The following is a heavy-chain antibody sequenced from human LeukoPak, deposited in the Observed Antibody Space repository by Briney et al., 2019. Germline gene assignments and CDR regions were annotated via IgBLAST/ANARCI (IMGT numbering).Heavy chain of an antibody. V-gene: IGHV1-2*02. CDR3: ARDREMATITFHDAFDI. D-gene: IGHD5-24*01. Sequence: GASVKVSCKASGYTFTGYYMHWVRQAPGQGLEWMGWINPNTGDTNYAQKFQGRVTMTRDTSISTAYMELSRLRSDDTAVYYCARDREMATITFHDAFDIWGQGTMVTVSS. J-gene: IGHJ3*02. CDR2: INPNTGDT. CDR1: GYTFTGYY.